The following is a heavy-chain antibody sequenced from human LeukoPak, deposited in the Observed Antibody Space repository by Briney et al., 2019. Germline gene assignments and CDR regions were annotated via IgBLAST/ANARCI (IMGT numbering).Heavy chain of an antibody. CDR1: GYTFTSYG. Sequence: GASVKVSCKASGYTFTSYGISWVRQAPGQGLEWMGWISAFNGNTNYAQKLQGRVTMTTDTSTSTAYMELRSLRSDDKAMYYCARDQGPGIAAVGTLGYWGEGTLVTVSS. CDR2: ISAFNGNT. D-gene: IGHD6-13*01. J-gene: IGHJ4*02. CDR3: ARDQGPGIAAVGTLGY. V-gene: IGHV1-18*01.